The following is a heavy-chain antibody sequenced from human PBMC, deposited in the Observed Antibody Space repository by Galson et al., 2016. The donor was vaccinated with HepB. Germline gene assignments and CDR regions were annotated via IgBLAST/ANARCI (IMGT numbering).Heavy chain of an antibody. CDR3: ATYKEDLVYTQAEPMDV. CDR1: ADMFKNYA. CDR2: IIPIFGTA. J-gene: IGHJ6*01. V-gene: IGHV1-69*06. Sequence: QSGAEVKKPGESLRISCKASADMFKNYAVFWVRQAPGQGLEWMGGIIPIFGTAHYSQNFRGRLSISADTSTSTAYLELSSLRSGDTAVYYCATYKEDLVYTQAEPMDVWGQGTTVIVSS. D-gene: IGHD3-3*01.